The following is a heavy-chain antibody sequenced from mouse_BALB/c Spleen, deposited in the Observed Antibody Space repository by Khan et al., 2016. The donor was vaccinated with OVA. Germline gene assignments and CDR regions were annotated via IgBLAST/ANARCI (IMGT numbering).Heavy chain of an antibody. Sequence: QIQLVQSGPEMKKPGETVKISCKASGYTFTNYGMNWVKQSPGKTLQWMGWINPFTGEPTYADDFKGRFAFSLETSASTAYLQINNRKNEETATDFGARPPYLSYSRDHWGQGTSVTVSS. J-gene: IGHJ4*01. D-gene: IGHD2-12*01. V-gene: IGHV9-3-1*01. CDR3: ARPPYLSYSRDH. CDR2: INPFTGEP. CDR1: GYTFTNYG.